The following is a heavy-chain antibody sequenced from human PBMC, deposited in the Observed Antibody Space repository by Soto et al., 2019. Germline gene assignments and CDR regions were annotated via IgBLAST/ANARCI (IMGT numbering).Heavy chain of an antibody. Sequence: QVQLVQSGAEVKKPGSSVKVSCKASGGTFSSYAISWVRQAPGQGLEWMGGIIPIFGTANYAQKFQGRVTITADESTSTAYMELSSRRSEDTAVYYCARGHDDLEWTYNWFDPWGQGTLVTVSS. CDR1: GGTFSSYA. D-gene: IGHD3-3*01. CDR2: IIPIFGTA. V-gene: IGHV1-69*12. J-gene: IGHJ5*02. CDR3: ARGHDDLEWTYNWFDP.